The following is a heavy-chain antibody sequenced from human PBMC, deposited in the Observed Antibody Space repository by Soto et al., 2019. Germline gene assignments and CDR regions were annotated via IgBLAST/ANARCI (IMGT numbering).Heavy chain of an antibody. CDR1: GFTFSGSA. Sequence: GGSLRLSCAASGFTFSGSAMHWVRQASGKGLEWVGRIRSKANSYATAYAASVKGRFTISRDDSKNTAYLQMNSLKTEYTAVYYCTINWHDAFDIWGQGTMVTVSS. J-gene: IGHJ3*02. CDR2: IRSKANSYAT. D-gene: IGHD1-20*01. V-gene: IGHV3-73*01. CDR3: TINWHDAFDI.